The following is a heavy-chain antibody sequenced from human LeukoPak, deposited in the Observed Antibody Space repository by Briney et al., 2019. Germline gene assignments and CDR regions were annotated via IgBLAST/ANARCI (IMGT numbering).Heavy chain of an antibody. D-gene: IGHD3-9*01. CDR2: INPSGGST. V-gene: IGHV1-46*01. Sequence: ASVKVSCKASGYTSTSYYMHWVRQAPGQGLEWMGIINPSGGSTSYAQKFQGRVTMTRDTSTSTVYMELSSLRSEDTAMYYCARGVRYFDWLVVVEFGMDVWGKGTTVTVSS. CDR1: GYTSTSYY. CDR3: ARGVRYFDWLVVVEFGMDV. J-gene: IGHJ6*04.